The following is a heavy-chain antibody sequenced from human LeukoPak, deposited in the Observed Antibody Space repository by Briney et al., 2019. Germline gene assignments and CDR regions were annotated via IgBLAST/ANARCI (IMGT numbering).Heavy chain of an antibody. Sequence: SETLSLTCTVSGGSINSYYWNWIRQPPGKGLEWIGYIYYSGSTKYNPSLRSRVTISVDTSKNRFSLRLSSVTAADTAVYYCARHGAYNAFEIWGQGTMITVSS. J-gene: IGHJ3*02. D-gene: IGHD4-17*01. V-gene: IGHV4-59*08. CDR1: GGSINSYY. CDR3: ARHGAYNAFEI. CDR2: IYYSGST.